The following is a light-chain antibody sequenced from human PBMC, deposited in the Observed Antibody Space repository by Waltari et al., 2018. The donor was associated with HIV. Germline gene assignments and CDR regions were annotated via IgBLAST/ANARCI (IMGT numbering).Light chain of an antibody. CDR3: SSYSARGFVA. V-gene: IGLV2-14*01. J-gene: IGLJ3*02. Sequence: HSALTQPASVSGSPGQSITISCTGPPSAFDTFNFVSWYQQSPGRAPKLIIFEVYSRPSGVSERFSGSKSGDTASLTISALRAEDEADYFCSSYSARGFVAFGGGTKVTVL. CDR1: PSAFDTFNF. CDR2: EVY.